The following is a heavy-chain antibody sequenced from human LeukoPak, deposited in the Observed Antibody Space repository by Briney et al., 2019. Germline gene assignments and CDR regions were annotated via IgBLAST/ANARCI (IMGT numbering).Heavy chain of an antibody. Sequence: ASVKVSCKASGGTFSSYDISWVRQATGQGLEWMGWMNPNSGNTNYAQKLQGRVTMTTDTSTSTAYMELRSLRSDDTAVYYCARAYVALVLRYFDWSEGYFDYWGQGTLVTVSS. CDR2: MNPNSGNT. D-gene: IGHD3-9*01. CDR3: ARAYVALVLRYFDWSEGYFDY. J-gene: IGHJ4*02. CDR1: GGTFSSYD. V-gene: IGHV1-18*01.